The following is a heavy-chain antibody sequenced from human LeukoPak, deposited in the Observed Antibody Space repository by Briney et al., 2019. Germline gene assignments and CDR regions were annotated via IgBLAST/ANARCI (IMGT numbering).Heavy chain of an antibody. J-gene: IGHJ5*02. D-gene: IGHD1-26*01. Sequence: ASVKVSCKASGGTFSSYAISWVRQAPGQGLEWMGGIIPIFGTANYAQKFQGRVTITADKSTSTAYMDLSSLRSEDTAVYYCARWIVGATNWFDPWGQGTLVTVSS. V-gene: IGHV1-69*06. CDR2: IIPIFGTA. CDR1: GGTFSSYA. CDR3: ARWIVGATNWFDP.